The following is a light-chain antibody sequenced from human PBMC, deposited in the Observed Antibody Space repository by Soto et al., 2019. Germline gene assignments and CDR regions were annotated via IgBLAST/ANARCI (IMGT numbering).Light chain of an antibody. CDR3: QQYNNWPPWT. Sequence: AIQLTQSPSSLSASVGDRVTITCRASQDIGIYLAWYQQKPGKAPNLLIYAASSLQRGVPSRFSGSGSGTDFTLTIRSLQSEDFAVYYCQQYNNWPPWTFGQGTKVEIK. CDR2: AAS. V-gene: IGKV1D-13*01. J-gene: IGKJ1*01. CDR1: QDIGIY.